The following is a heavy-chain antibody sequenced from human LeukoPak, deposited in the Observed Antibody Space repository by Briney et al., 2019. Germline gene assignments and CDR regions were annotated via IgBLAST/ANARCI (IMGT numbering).Heavy chain of an antibody. CDR3: AKDRDTMVRGVINY. CDR1: GFTFDDYA. CDR2: ISWNSGSI. V-gene: IGHV3-9*01. J-gene: IGHJ4*02. D-gene: IGHD3-10*01. Sequence: GGSLRLSCAASGFTFDDYAMHWVRHAPGKGLEWVSGISWNSGSIGYADSVKGRFTISRDNAKNSLYLQMNSLRAEDTALYYCAKDRDTMVRGVINYWGQGTLVTVSS.